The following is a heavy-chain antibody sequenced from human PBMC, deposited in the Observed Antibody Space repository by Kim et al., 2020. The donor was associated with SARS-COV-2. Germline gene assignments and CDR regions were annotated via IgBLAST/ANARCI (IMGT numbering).Heavy chain of an antibody. CDR3: ARHAAAAGTGFDY. Sequence: GESLKISCKGSGYNFTSYWIGWVRQMPGKGLEWMGIIYPADSDTRYSPSFQGQVTISADKSISTAYLQWSSLKASDTAMYHCARHAAAAGTGFDYWGQGTLVTVSS. CDR1: GYNFTSYW. V-gene: IGHV5-51*01. CDR2: IYPADSDT. J-gene: IGHJ4*02. D-gene: IGHD6-13*01.